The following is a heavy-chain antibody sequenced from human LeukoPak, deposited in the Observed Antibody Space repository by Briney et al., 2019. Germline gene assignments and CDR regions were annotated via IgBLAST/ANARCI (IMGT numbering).Heavy chain of an antibody. J-gene: IGHJ6*03. CDR2: IIPIFGTA. CDR1: GGTFSSYA. CDR3: ARVAFLGPYYYYYMDV. D-gene: IGHD7-27*01. V-gene: IGHV1-69*05. Sequence: SVKVSCKASGGTFSSYAISWVRQAPGQGLEWMGRIIPIFGTANYAQKFQGRVTITTDESTSTAYMELSSLRSEDKAVYYCARVAFLGPYYYYYMDVWGKGTTVTASS.